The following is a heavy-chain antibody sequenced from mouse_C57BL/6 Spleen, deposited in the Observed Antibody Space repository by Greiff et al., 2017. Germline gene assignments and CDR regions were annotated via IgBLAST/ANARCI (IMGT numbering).Heavy chain of an antibody. V-gene: IGHV1-82*01. CDR3: GRRGGSSQGFAY. CDR1: GYAFSSSW. Sequence: QVQLQQSGPELVKPGASVKISCKASGYAFSSSWMNWVKQRPGKGLEWIGRIYPGDGDTNYNGKFKGKATLTADKSSSTAYMQLSSLASEDPAVYFCGRRGGSSQGFAYWGQGTLVTVSA. J-gene: IGHJ3*01. CDR2: IYPGDGDT. D-gene: IGHD1-1*01.